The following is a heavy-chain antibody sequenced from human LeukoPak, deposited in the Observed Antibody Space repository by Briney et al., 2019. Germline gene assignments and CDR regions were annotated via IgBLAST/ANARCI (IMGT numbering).Heavy chain of an antibody. CDR2: ISARGGST. J-gene: IGHJ4*02. Sequence: PGGSPRLSCAASGFTFSSYAMSWVRQAPGKGLEWVSAISARGGSTYYADSVKGRFSISRDNSKNTLYLQMNSLRAEDTAVYYCAKDYYYDSSGYYSGLDDYWGQGTLVTVSS. D-gene: IGHD3-22*01. CDR1: GFTFSSYA. V-gene: IGHV3-23*01. CDR3: AKDYYYDSSGYYSGLDDY.